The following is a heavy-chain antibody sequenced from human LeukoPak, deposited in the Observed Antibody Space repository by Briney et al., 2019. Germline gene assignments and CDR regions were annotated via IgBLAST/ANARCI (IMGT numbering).Heavy chain of an antibody. Sequence: GGSLRLSCSASGFTFSSYAMHWVRQAPGKGLEYVSAISSNGGSTYYANSVKGRFTISRDNSKNTLYLQMGSLRAEDMAVYYCAREVRRRVFFDYWGLGTLVTVSS. D-gene: IGHD3-10*01. CDR3: AREVRRRVFFDY. J-gene: IGHJ4*02. CDR1: GFTFSSYA. CDR2: ISSNGGST. V-gene: IGHV3-64*01.